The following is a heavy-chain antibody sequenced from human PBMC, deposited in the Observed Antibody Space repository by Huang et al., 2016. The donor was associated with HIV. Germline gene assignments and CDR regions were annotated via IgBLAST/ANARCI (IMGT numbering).Heavy chain of an antibody. Sequence: EVQLIESGGGLVKPGSSLSLSCEGSGFSFSTGWMSWVRQTPGKGLVWVALMKNSLDGGTTDYAAPVRGRFIISRYDSKNRMDLQMHDLKAADTAVYYCTTWISTAAGGNWGQGTLVTVSS. CDR3: TTWISTAAGGN. V-gene: IGHV3-15*01. D-gene: IGHD2-15*01. CDR1: GFSFSTGW. J-gene: IGHJ4*02. CDR2: MKNSLDGGTT.